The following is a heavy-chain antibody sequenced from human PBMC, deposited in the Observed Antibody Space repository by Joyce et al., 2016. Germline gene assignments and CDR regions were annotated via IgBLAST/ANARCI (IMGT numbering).Heavy chain of an antibody. D-gene: IGHD7-27*01. V-gene: IGHV4-59*11. Sequence: QVQLQESGPGLVKPSETLSLTCTVSGGSISIHYWSWIRQPPGKRLEWMGYIDYSGSTNYNPSLKSRVTISVDTSKNQFSLKLRSVSAADTAVYYCARGLGTPYGMDVWGQGTTVTVSS. CDR2: IDYSGST. CDR1: GGSISIHY. CDR3: ARGLGTPYGMDV. J-gene: IGHJ6*02.